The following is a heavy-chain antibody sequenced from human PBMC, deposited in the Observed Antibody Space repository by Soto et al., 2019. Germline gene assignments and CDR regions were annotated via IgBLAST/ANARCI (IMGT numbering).Heavy chain of an antibody. CDR1: GVSIHNSHSF. CDR2: VYHNGGA. V-gene: IGHV4-39*01. Sequence: PSETLSLTCTVSGVSIHNSHSFWAWIRQPPGKGLQFIASVYHNGGAHYNSSLKSRVTISVDTANNQVSLRMRSLTAADTAFYYCGRVVEGPTRHTDPDSWGQGILVTVSS. J-gene: IGHJ5*01. D-gene: IGHD2-21*01. CDR3: GRVVEGPTRHTDPDS.